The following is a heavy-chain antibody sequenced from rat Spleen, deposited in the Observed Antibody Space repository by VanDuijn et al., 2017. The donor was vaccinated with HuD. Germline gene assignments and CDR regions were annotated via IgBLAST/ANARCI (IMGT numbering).Heavy chain of an antibody. D-gene: IGHD1-10*01. CDR3: ARGDNNYGWFAY. CDR2: ISYDGSST. J-gene: IGHJ3*01. Sequence: EVQLVESGGGLVQPGRSLKLSCAASGFTFSNYGMAWVRQAPTKGLEWVATISYDGSSTYYRDSVKGRFTISRDNAKSTLYLQMDSLRSEDTATYYCARGDNNYGWFAYWGQGTLVTVSS. V-gene: IGHV5-29*01. CDR1: GFTFSNYG.